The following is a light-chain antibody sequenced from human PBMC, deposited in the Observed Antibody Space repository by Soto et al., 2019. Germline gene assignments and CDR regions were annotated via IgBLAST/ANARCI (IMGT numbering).Light chain of an antibody. CDR3: QQSYGIPQT. CDR1: QNVNRY. V-gene: IGKV1-39*01. Sequence: IQLTQSPSSLSASVGDRVTITCRTSQNVNRYLNWYQEQPGKAPKLLIYAASILQSGVPSRFSGSGSGTDFTLAISSLHPEDFTTYYWQQSYGIPQTFGPGTKVEIK. J-gene: IGKJ1*01. CDR2: AAS.